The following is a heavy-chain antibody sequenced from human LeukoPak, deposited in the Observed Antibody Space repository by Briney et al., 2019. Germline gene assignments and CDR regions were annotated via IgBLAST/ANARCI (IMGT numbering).Heavy chain of an antibody. D-gene: IGHD2-2*01. CDR3: ARYQLLPLWDYYYYGMDV. CDR1: GFTFSNYW. J-gene: IGHJ6*02. Sequence: GSLRLSCAASGFTFSNYWMSWVRQAPGKGLEWVANIKQDGSEKYYVDSVKGRFTISRDNAKNSLYLQMNSLRAEDTAVYYCARYQLLPLWDYYYYGMDVWGQGTTVTVSS. CDR2: IKQDGSEK. V-gene: IGHV3-7*03.